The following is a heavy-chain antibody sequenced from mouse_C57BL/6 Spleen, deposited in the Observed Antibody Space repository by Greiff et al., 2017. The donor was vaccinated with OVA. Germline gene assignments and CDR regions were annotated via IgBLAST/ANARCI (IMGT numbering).Heavy chain of an antibody. V-gene: IGHV1-15*01. CDR3: TRTRFTTVVRAMDY. Sequence: QVQLQQSGAELVRPGASVTLSCKASGYTFTDYEMHWVKQTPVHGLEWIGAIDPETGGTAYNQKFKGKAILTADKSSSTAYMELRSLTSEDSAVYYCTRTRFTTVVRAMDYWGQGTSVTVSS. CDR1: GYTFTDYE. D-gene: IGHD1-1*01. CDR2: IDPETGGT. J-gene: IGHJ4*01.